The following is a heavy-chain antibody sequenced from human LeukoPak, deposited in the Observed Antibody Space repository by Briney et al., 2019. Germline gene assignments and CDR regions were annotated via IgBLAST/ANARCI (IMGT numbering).Heavy chain of an antibody. D-gene: IGHD2-15*01. V-gene: IGHV1-2*02. Sequence: ASVKVSCKASGYTFTGYFMHWVRQAPGQGLEWMGWINPNSGGTNYAQKFQGRVTMTRDTSISTAYMELSRLTSDDTAVYYCARDILADDAFDIWGQGTMVTVSS. CDR2: INPNSGGT. CDR3: ARDILADDAFDI. J-gene: IGHJ3*02. CDR1: GYTFTGYF.